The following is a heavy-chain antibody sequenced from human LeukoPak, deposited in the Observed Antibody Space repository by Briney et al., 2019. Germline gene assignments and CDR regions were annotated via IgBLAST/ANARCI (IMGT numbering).Heavy chain of an antibody. J-gene: IGHJ3*02. CDR2: IFYSGST. V-gene: IGHV4-59*12. Sequence: PSETLSLTCTVSGGFISSYYWSWIRQPPGKGLEWIGNIFYSGSTYYSPSLRSRVTISLDTSRNQFSLKLNSVTAADTAVYYCAKSNGYGLVDIWGQGTMVTVSS. CDR1: GGFISSYY. D-gene: IGHD3-10*01. CDR3: AKSNGYGLVDI.